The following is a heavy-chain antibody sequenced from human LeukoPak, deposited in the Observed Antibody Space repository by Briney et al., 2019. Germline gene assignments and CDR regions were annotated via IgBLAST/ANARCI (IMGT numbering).Heavy chain of an antibody. V-gene: IGHV1-2*02. CDR3: ASGGGVSPNQRFMDF. J-gene: IGHJ6*02. D-gene: IGHD3-16*01. CDR2: INPNSGGT. Sequence: AAVTVSCKASGYTFTGYYMHWVGQAPGQGLEWMGWINPNSGGTNYPQKFQGRVTMTRDTSISTAYMELSRLRSDDTAVYYCASGGGVSPNQRFMDFWGRGTTVTVSS. CDR1: GYTFTGYY.